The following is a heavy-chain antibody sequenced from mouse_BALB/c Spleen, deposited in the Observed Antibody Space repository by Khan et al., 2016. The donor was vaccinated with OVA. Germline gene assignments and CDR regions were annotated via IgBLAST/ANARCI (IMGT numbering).Heavy chain of an antibody. V-gene: IGHV1S132*01. CDR2: IYPGTDNT. CDR1: GYIFTSYW. D-gene: IGHD3-2*02. J-gene: IGHJ2*01. Sequence: QVQLQQSGAELVRPGASVKLSCKTSGYIFTSYWIHWIKQRSGQGLEWIASIYPGTDNTYYNEKLTDTATLTADKSSSTAYMQLSSLNSEDSAVYFGVREEALYYFDYWGQGTTLTVSS. CDR3: VREEALYYFDY.